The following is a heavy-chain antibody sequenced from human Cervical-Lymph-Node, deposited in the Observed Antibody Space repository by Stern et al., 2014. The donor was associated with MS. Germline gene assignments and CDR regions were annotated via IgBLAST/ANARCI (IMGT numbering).Heavy chain of an antibody. CDR2: ISYDGSNK. CDR1: GFTFSSYG. V-gene: IGHV3-30*18. J-gene: IGHJ6*02. CDR3: AKVIGYSYGSPYYYYGMDV. Sequence: VQLLESGGGVVQPGRSLRLSCAASGFTFSSYGMHWVRQAPGKGLEWVAVISYDGSNKYYADSVKGRFTISRDNSKNTLYLQMNSLRAEDTAVYYCAKVIGYSYGSPYYYYGMDVWGQGTTVTVSS. D-gene: IGHD5-18*01.